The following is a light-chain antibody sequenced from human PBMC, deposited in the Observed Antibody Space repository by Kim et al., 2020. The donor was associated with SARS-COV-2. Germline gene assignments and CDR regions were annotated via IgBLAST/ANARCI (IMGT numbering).Light chain of an antibody. Sequence: PGERATLSCRASQSVSGSCFACYQQKPGQAPRLIIYDASSRATGIPDRFSGSGSGTDFTLAISRLESEDFAVYYCKQYGHSPQCTFGGGTKVDIK. CDR1: QSVSGSC. J-gene: IGKJ4*01. V-gene: IGKV3-20*01. CDR3: KQYGHSPQCT. CDR2: DAS.